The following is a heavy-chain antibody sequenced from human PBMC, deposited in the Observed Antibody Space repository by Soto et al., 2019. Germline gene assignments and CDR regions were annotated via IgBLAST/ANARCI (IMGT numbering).Heavy chain of an antibody. Sequence: PGGSLRLSCAASGFTFNIYAMSWVRQAPGKGLEWVSAISGSGGGTYYADSVKGRFTISRDNSKNTLYLQMNSLRAEDTAVYYCARDSYPPPTAYYFDYWGQGTLVTVSS. CDR1: GFTFNIYA. J-gene: IGHJ4*02. V-gene: IGHV3-23*01. D-gene: IGHD2-21*02. CDR3: ARDSYPPPTAYYFDY. CDR2: ISGSGGGT.